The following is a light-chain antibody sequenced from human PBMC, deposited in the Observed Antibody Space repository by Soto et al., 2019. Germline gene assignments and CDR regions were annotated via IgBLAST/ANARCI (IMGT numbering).Light chain of an antibody. V-gene: IGKV3-20*01. J-gene: IGKJ2*01. Sequence: EIVLTQSPGTLSLSPGERATLSCRASQSVSSSYLAWYQHKPGQAPRLLIYGASSRATGIPDRFSGSGSGTDFTLTISRLEPEDFAVYYCQQHGSSPHTFGQGTKLEIK. CDR3: QQHGSSPHT. CDR1: QSVSSSY. CDR2: GAS.